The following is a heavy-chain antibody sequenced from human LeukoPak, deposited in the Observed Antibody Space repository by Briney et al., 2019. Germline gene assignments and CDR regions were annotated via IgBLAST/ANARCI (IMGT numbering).Heavy chain of an antibody. CDR2: VYYGGST. D-gene: IGHD1/OR15-1a*01. V-gene: IGHV4-39*01. J-gene: IGHJ4*02. Sequence: SETLSLTCTVSGGSISSSDYYWAWIRQPSGKGLDWIGSVYYGGSTYYNPSLKSRVFMSVDTSKNQFFLKLSSVTAADTAVYYCARYQTGTMFAVWGQGTLVTISS. CDR3: ARYQTGTMFAV. CDR1: GGSISSSDYY.